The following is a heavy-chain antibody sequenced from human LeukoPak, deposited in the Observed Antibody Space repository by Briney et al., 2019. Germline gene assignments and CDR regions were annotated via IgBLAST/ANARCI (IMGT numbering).Heavy chain of an antibody. J-gene: IGHJ4*02. CDR3: AREYSSSSDY. Sequence: SETLSLTCTVSGGSISSSSYFWGWIRQPPGKGLESIGSIYYSGSTYYNPSLKSRVTISVDTSKNQFSLKLSSVTAADTAVYYCAREYSSSSDYWGQGTLVTVSS. V-gene: IGHV4-39*01. D-gene: IGHD6-6*01. CDR2: IYYSGST. CDR1: GGSISSSSYF.